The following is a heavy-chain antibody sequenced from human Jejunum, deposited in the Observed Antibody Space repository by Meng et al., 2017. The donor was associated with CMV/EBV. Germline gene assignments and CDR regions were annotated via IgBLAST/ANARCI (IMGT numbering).Heavy chain of an antibody. Sequence: APGKGLEWVGQIANSDDGNVAEYAASMRGRFLMSRDDSKRSVYLQMNSLRAEDTAVYFCAKSAFFSHCTSSSCQGGYYYYHGLDVWGQGTPVTVSS. D-gene: IGHD2-2*01. J-gene: IGHJ6*02. CDR3: AKSAFFSHCTSSSCQGGYYYYHGLDV. V-gene: IGHV3-72*01. CDR2: IANSDDGNVA.